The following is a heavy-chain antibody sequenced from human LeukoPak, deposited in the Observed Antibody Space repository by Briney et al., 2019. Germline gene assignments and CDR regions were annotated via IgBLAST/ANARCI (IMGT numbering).Heavy chain of an antibody. V-gene: IGHV3-48*03. J-gene: IGHJ3*02. D-gene: IGHD1-26*01. CDR1: GFTFSSYE. CDR2: ISGSGSAI. Sequence: GGSLRLSCAASGFTFSSYEMNWVRQAPGKGLEWVSYISGSGSAIYYADSVKGRVTISRDNAKNSLYLQMNSLRAEDTAAYYCAREGWEPDDAFDIWGQGTMVTVSS. CDR3: AREGWEPDDAFDI.